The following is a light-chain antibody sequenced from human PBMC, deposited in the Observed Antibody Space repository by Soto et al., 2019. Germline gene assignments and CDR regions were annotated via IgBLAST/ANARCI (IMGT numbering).Light chain of an antibody. V-gene: IGLV2-18*02. CDR3: SSYSSSSTYVL. CDR1: SSDVGNYNR. CDR2: EVS. Sequence: QSVLTQPPSVSGSPGQSVTISCTGTSSDVGNYNRVSWYQQPPGTAPKLMIYEVSNRPSGVPDRFSGSKSGNTASLTISGLQAEDEADYYCSSYSSSSTYVLFGGGTKLTVL. J-gene: IGLJ2*01.